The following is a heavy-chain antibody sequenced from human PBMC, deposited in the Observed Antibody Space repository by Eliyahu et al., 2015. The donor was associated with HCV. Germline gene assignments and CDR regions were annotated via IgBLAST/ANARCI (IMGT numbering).Heavy chain of an antibody. CDR1: GLPFXSYA. V-gene: IGHV3-23*01. CDR3: ARGGYSYWGGAFDI. D-gene: IGHD5-18*01. Sequence: EVQLLESGGGLVQPGGSLRLSCAASGLPFXSYAMRWVRXAPGKGLEWVSAISGSGXTTYYADSVKGRFTISRDNSKNTLYLQMNNLRAEDTAVYYCARGGYSYWGGAFDIWGQGTMVTVSS. CDR2: ISGSGXTT. J-gene: IGHJ3*02.